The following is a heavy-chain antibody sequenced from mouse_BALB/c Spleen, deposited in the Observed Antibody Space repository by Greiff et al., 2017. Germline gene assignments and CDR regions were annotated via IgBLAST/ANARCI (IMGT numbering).Heavy chain of an antibody. V-gene: IGHV5-6-3*01. Sequence: EVKVVESGGGLVQPGGSLKLSCAASGFTFSSYGMSWVRQTPDKRLELVATINSNGGSTYYPDSVKGRFTISRDNAKNTLYLQMSSLKSEDTAMYYCARENFYAMDYWGQGTSVTVSS. CDR1: GFTFSSYG. CDR3: ARENFYAMDY. CDR2: INSNGGST. J-gene: IGHJ4*01.